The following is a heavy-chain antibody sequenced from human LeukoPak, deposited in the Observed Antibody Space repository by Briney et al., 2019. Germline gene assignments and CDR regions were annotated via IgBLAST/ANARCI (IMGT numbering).Heavy chain of an antibody. CDR3: ARGAHSSSWYWGFDP. J-gene: IGHJ5*02. D-gene: IGHD6-13*01. V-gene: IGHV1-8*01. CDR2: MNPNSGNT. Sequence: GASVKVSCKASGYTFTSYDINWVRQATGQGLEWMGWMNPNSGNTGYAQKFQGRVTMTRNTSISTAYMELSSLRSEDTAVYYCARGAHSSSWYWGFDPWGQGTLVTVSS. CDR1: GYTFTSYD.